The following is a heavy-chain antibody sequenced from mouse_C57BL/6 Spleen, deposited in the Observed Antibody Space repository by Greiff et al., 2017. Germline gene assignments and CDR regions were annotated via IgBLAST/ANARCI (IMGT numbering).Heavy chain of an antibody. Sequence: QVQLQQPGAELVKPGASVKLSCKASGYTFTSYWMHWVKQRPGQGLEWIGMIHPNSGSTNYNEKFKSKATLTVDKSSSTAYMQLISLTSEDSAVYYCARSGLGLAWFAYWGQGTLVTVSA. CDR3: ARSGLGLAWFAY. CDR1: GYTFTSYW. V-gene: IGHV1-64*01. D-gene: IGHD4-1*01. J-gene: IGHJ3*01. CDR2: IHPNSGST.